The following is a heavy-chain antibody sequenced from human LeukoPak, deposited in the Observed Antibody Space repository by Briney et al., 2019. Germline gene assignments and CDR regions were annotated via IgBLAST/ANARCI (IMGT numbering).Heavy chain of an antibody. CDR1: GGTFSSYA. Sequence: SVKVSCKASGGTFSSYAISWVRQAPGQGLEWMGRIIPILGIANYAQKFQGRVTITADKSTGTAYMELSSLRSEDTAVYYCAREYYDFWSGKNYGMDVWGQGTTVTVSS. CDR3: AREYYDFWSGKNYGMDV. V-gene: IGHV1-69*04. CDR2: IIPILGIA. J-gene: IGHJ6*02. D-gene: IGHD3-3*01.